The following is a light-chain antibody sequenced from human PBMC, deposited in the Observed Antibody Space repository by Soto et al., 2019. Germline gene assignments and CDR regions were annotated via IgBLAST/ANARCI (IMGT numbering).Light chain of an antibody. CDR2: AAS. V-gene: IGKV3D-15*01. J-gene: IGKJ1*01. CDR1: HTITTN. CDR3: QQYKYWPRT. Sequence: EVMMTQSPAALSVSPGERATLSCRATHTITTNLAWYQQKPGQAPRLLIYAASTRATGVPARFSGSGSGTDFTLTIFSLQSEDFAVYYCQQYKYWPRTFGQGTRVEIK.